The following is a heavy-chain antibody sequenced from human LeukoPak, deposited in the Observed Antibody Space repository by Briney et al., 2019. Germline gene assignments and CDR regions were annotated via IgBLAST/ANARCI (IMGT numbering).Heavy chain of an antibody. D-gene: IGHD2-2*01. Sequence: GGSLGLSCAVSGFTFSSYAMRWVRQAPGKGLECVSGISGSGDRTYYADSVKGRFTISRDNAKNSLYLQMNSLRAEDTAVYYCARRTSCHYWGQGTLVTVSS. CDR3: ARRTSCHY. J-gene: IGHJ4*02. V-gene: IGHV3-23*01. CDR2: ISGSGDRT. CDR1: GFTFSSYA.